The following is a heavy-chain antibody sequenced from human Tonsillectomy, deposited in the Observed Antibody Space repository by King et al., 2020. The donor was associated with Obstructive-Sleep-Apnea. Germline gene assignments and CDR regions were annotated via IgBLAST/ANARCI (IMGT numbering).Heavy chain of an antibody. CDR1: GGSISSSSYY. CDR2: IYYSGST. V-gene: IGHV4-39*07. Sequence: QLQESGPGLVKPSENLSLTCTVSGGSISSSSYYWGWIRQPPGKGLEWIGSIYYSGSTYYNPSLKSRVTISVDTSKNQFSLKLSSVTAADTAVYYCARDWRYYSGMDVWGQGTTVTVSS. CDR3: ARDWRYYSGMDV. J-gene: IGHJ6*02.